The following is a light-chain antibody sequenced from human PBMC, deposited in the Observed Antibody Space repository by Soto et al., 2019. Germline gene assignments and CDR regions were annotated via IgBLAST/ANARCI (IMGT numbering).Light chain of an antibody. CDR3: SARDDSLRGVV. V-gene: IGLV1-47*01. CDR2: RSD. J-gene: IGLJ2*01. Sequence: QSVLTQPPSASVTPGQRVTIYCSGSSSNIGIHHVYWYQQFPGTAPKLLMYRSDQRHSGVPDRLSGSKSGTSASLAISGLRSDDEAEYYCSARDDSLRGVVFGGGTKLTVL. CDR1: SSNIGIHH.